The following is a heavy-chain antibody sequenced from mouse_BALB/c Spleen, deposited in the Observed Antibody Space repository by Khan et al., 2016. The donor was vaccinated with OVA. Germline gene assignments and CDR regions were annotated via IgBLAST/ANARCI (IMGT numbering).Heavy chain of an antibody. J-gene: IGHJ2*01. CDR2: ISGDINTI. CDR1: GFTFSSFG. V-gene: IGHV5-17*02. CDR3: ARSYFYGYYFDQ. Sequence: EVQLVESGGGLVQPGGSRKLSCVASGFTFSSFGMHWVRQAPEKGLEWVAYISGDINTIYYTDTVRGRFTIARDNPKNTLCLQMTSLRSEDMAMYYCARSYFYGYYFDQWGQGTTLTVSS. D-gene: IGHD1-1*01.